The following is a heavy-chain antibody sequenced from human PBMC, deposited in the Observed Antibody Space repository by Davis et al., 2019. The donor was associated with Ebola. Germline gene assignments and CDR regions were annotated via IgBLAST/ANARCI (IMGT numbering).Heavy chain of an antibody. CDR3: ARYCCSSICFDRAMDV. Sequence: SETLSLTCTVSGGSISSDYWSWTRQPPGKGLEWIGYIYYTGSTNYNPSLRSRVTISVDTSKNQFSLKLTSVTAADTAVYYCARYCCSSICFDRAMDVWGQGTTVTVSS. D-gene: IGHD2-2*01. CDR1: GGSISSDY. CDR2: IYYTGST. J-gene: IGHJ6*02. V-gene: IGHV4-59*01.